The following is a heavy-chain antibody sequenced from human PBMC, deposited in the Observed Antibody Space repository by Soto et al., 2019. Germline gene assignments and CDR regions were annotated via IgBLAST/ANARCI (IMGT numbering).Heavy chain of an antibody. Sequence: QIQLVESGGGVVQPGGPLRLSCSASGFSFGSFGMHWVRQAPGEGLEWVAFISRDGSNSFYGDSVKGRFTLSRDNSRNTVYLQMSNTRDEDTALYYCARGNLSFDFDSWGQGTLVIVSS. CDR1: GFSFGSFG. V-gene: IGHV3-30*03. CDR3: ARGNLSFDFDS. J-gene: IGHJ4*02. CDR2: ISRDGSNS.